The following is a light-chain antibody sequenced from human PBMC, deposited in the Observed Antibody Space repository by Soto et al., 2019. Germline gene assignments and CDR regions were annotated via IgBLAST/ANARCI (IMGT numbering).Light chain of an antibody. CDR3: QTWGTGIVV. J-gene: IGLJ2*01. V-gene: IGLV4-69*01. CDR1: SGHSRYA. CDR2: LNSDGSH. Sequence: QPVLTQSPSASASLGASVKLTCTLRSGHSRYAIAWHQQQPEKGPRYLMKLNSDGSHSKGDGIPDRFSGSSSGAERYLTISSLQSEDEADYYCQTWGTGIVVFGGGTKLTVL.